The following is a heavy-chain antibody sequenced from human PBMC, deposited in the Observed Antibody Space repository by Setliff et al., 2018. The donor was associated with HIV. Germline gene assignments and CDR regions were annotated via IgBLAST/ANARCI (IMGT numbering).Heavy chain of an antibody. D-gene: IGHD1-1*01. Sequence: SETLSLTCAVYGGSFNDFYWTWIRQPPGKGLQWIGDVNHAGSTTYNPSLKSRVTISIDTSKNQFSLKLTSVTVADSALYFCARTRALNSSNWNPFDYLGQGTLVTVSS. CDR1: GGSFNDFY. CDR3: ARTRALNSSNWNPFDY. V-gene: IGHV4-34*01. J-gene: IGHJ4*02. CDR2: VNHAGST.